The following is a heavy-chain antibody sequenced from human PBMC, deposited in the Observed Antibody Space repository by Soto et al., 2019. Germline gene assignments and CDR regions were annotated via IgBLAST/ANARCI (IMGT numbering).Heavy chain of an antibody. Sequence: SGPTLVNPTQTLTLTCTFSGFSLSTSGVGVGWIRQPPGKALEWLALIYWNDDKRYSPSLKSRLTSTKDTAKNQVVLTITNMDPVDTATYYCAHGITYYDFCSGYPTRQYYFDYWGHGTLVTVSS. CDR1: GFSLSTSGVG. CDR2: IYWNDDK. J-gene: IGHJ4*01. CDR3: AHGITYYDFCSGYPTRQYYFDY. D-gene: IGHD3-3*01. V-gene: IGHV2-5*01.